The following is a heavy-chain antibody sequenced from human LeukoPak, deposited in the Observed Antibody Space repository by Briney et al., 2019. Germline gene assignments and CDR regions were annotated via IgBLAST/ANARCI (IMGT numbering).Heavy chain of an antibody. CDR1: GGSISSYY. V-gene: IGHV4-59*01. Sequence: SETLSLTCTVSGGSISSYYWSWIRQPPGKGLEWIGYIYYSGSTNYNPSLKSRVTISVDTSKNQFSLKLSSVTAADTAVYYCARSSYSSSPFDFDYWGQGTLDTVSS. D-gene: IGHD6-6*01. J-gene: IGHJ4*02. CDR2: IYYSGST. CDR3: ARSSYSSSPFDFDY.